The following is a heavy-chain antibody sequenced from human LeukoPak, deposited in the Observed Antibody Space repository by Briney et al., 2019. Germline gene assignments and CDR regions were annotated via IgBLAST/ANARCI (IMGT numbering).Heavy chain of an antibody. Sequence: KPSETLSLTCTVSGGSISSYYWSWIRQPPGKGLEWIGSIYHSGSTYYNPSLKSRVTISVDTSKNQFSLKLSSVTAADTAVYYCARHYMVRGVSNWFDPWGQGTLVTVSS. V-gene: IGHV4-59*08. CDR2: IYHSGST. CDR3: ARHYMVRGVSNWFDP. J-gene: IGHJ5*02. D-gene: IGHD3-10*01. CDR1: GGSISSYY.